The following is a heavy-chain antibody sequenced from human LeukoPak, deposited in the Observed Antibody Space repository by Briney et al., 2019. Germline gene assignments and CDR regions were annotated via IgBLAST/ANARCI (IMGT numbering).Heavy chain of an antibody. V-gene: IGHV3-21*04. CDR2: ISSSSSYI. CDR3: AKDRSRKGADGSGSVMWFDP. J-gene: IGHJ5*02. D-gene: IGHD3-10*01. Sequence: PGGSLRLSCAASGFTFSSYSMNWVRQAPGKGLEWVSSISSSSSYIYYADSVKGRFTISRDNAKNSLYLQMNSLRAEDTAVYYCAKDRSRKGADGSGSVMWFDPWGQGTLVTVSS. CDR1: GFTFSSYS.